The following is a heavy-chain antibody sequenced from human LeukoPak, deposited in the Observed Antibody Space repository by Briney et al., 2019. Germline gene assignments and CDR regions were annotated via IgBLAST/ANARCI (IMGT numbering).Heavy chain of an antibody. Sequence: QSGGSLRLSWAASGFTFSSYSMNWVRQAPGKGLEWVSYISSSSSTTYYADSVKGRFPISRDNAKNSLYLQMNSLRAEDTAMYYCARDTRGESDSWGQGTLVTVSS. CDR3: ARDTRGESDS. CDR2: ISSSSSTT. J-gene: IGHJ4*02. V-gene: IGHV3-48*04. D-gene: IGHD2-2*01. CDR1: GFTFSSYS.